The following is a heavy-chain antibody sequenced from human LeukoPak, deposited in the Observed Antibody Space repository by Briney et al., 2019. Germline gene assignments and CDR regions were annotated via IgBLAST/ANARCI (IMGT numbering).Heavy chain of an antibody. Sequence: EPGGSLRLSCAASGFTFSSYGTHWVRQAPGKGLEWVAVIWYDGSNKYYADSVKGRFTISRDNSKNTLYLQMNSLRAEDTAVYYCARADYYDSSGYYIGYCYYYMDVWGKGTTVTVSS. CDR3: ARADYYDSSGYYIGYCYYYMDV. J-gene: IGHJ6*03. CDR2: IWYDGSNK. D-gene: IGHD3-22*01. CDR1: GFTFSSYG. V-gene: IGHV3-33*01.